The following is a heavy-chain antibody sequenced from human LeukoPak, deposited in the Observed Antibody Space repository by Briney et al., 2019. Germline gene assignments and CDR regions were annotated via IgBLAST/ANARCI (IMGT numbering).Heavy chain of an antibody. CDR1: GYSISSGYY. Sequence: SETLSLTCTVSGYSISSGYYWGWIRQPPGQGLEWIGSIYHSGSTYYNPSLKSRVTISVDTSKNQFSLKLSSVTAADTAVYYCARDQLLWFGELGLDYWGQGTLVTVSS. V-gene: IGHV4-38-2*02. D-gene: IGHD3-10*01. CDR2: IYHSGST. CDR3: ARDQLLWFGELGLDY. J-gene: IGHJ4*02.